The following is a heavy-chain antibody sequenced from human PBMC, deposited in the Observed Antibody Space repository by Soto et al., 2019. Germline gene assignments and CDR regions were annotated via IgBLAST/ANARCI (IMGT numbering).Heavy chain of an antibody. J-gene: IGHJ6*02. Sequence: QVQLQESGPGLVRPSQTLSLTCTVSGGSISTDHYHWTWIRQTPGKGLEWIGYIHYSGSIHFNPSLQSRVSMSVDTSKTLFSLKLSSVTAADTAVSFCAREDDGGDRDYYGLDVWGQGTTVTVSS. CDR3: AREDDGGDRDYYGLDV. D-gene: IGHD2-21*02. CDR1: GGSISTDHYH. V-gene: IGHV4-30-4*01. CDR2: IHYSGSI.